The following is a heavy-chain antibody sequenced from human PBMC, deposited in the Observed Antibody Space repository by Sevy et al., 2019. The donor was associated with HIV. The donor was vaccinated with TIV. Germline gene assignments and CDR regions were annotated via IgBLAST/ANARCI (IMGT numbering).Heavy chain of an antibody. J-gene: IGHJ4*02. D-gene: IGHD3-10*01. CDR2: IYTSGST. CDR3: AGYGSGSYYIGNFDY. CDR1: GGSISSYY. Sequence: SQTLSLTCTVSGGSISSYYCSWIRQPAGKGLEWIGRIYTSGSTNYNPSLKSRVTMSVDTSKNQFSLKLSSVTAADTAVYYCAGYGSGSYYIGNFDYWGQGTLVTVSS. V-gene: IGHV4-4*07.